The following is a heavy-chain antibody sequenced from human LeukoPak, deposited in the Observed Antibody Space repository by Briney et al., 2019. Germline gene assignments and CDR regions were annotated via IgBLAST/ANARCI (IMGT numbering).Heavy chain of an antibody. J-gene: IGHJ3*02. CDR1: GYSFTDYY. D-gene: IGHD6-19*01. CDR2: FNPDSGGT. V-gene: IGHV1-2*02. Sequence: VASVKASCKASGYSFTDYYMHWVRQAPGQGLEWMGWFNPDSGGTNYAQRFQGRVTMNRDTSISTAYMELSRLRSDDTAVYYCARVMYSSGWRSDAFDIWGQGTMVTVSA. CDR3: ARVMYSSGWRSDAFDI.